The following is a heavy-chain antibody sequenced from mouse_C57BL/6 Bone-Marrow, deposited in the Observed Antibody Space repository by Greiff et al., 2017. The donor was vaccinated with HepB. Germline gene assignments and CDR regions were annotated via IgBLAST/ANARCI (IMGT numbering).Heavy chain of an antibody. Sequence: VQLQQSGPELVKPGASVKISCKASGYSFTGYYMNWVKQSPEKSLEWIGEINPSTGGTTYNQKFKAKATLTVDKSSSTAYMQLKSLTSEDSAVYYCARSGNNYVAWFAYWGQGTLVTVSA. D-gene: IGHD5-2*01. CDR3: ARSGNNYVAWFAY. CDR1: GYSFTGYY. J-gene: IGHJ3*01. V-gene: IGHV1-42*01. CDR2: INPSTGGT.